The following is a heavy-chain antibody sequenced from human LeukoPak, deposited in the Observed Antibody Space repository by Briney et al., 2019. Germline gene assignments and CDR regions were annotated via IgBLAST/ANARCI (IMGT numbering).Heavy chain of an antibody. Sequence: PSETLSLTCSVSGGSMSSSIHYWAWIRQPPGKGLEWIGCIYYSGSTYYNPSLRGRVSISVDTSKNHFSLNLSSVTAADTAVYYCASLKKHYDILTGSYPYFDYWGQGTLVTVSS. V-gene: IGHV4-39*02. CDR3: ASLKKHYDILTGSYPYFDY. CDR1: GGSMSSSIHY. CDR2: IYYSGST. D-gene: IGHD3-9*01. J-gene: IGHJ4*02.